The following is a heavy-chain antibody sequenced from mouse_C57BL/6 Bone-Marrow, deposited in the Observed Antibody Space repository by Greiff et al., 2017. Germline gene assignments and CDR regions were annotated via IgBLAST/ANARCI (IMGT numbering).Heavy chain of an antibody. J-gene: IGHJ3*01. V-gene: IGHV1-64*01. D-gene: IGHD3-1*01. CDR3: ATSQLRLFFFAY. CDR1: GYTFTSYW. Sequence: VQLQQPGAELVKPGASVKLSCKASGYTFTSYWMHWVKQRPGQGLEWIGMIHPNSGSTNYNEKFKSKATLTVDKSSSTASMQLSSLTSEDSAVYYCATSQLRLFFFAYWGQGTLVTVSA. CDR2: IHPNSGST.